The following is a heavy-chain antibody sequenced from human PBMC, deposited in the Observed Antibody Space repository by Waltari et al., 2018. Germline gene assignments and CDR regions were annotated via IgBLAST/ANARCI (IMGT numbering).Heavy chain of an antibody. V-gene: IGHV4-59*12. CDR1: GGSISSNY. J-gene: IGHJ5*02. CDR3: ARPTWGVVSYNRFDV. CDR2: IYGGSGST. D-gene: IGHD7-27*01. Sequence: QVQLQESGPGLVKPSETLSLTCAVSGGSISSNYWSWIRQSPGKGLEWIGYIYGGSGSTSYNPSLKSRVTISTDTSKNQFSLKLSSVTAADTAVYYCARPTWGVVSYNRFDVWGPGVLVTVSS.